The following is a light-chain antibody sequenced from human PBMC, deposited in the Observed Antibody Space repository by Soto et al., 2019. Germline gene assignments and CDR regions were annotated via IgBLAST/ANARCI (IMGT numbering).Light chain of an antibody. J-gene: IGKJ3*01. Sequence: EVVLTQSPGTLSLSPGERATLSCRASQSVAANYLAWLQQKRGQAPRLLIYGASSRATGIPDRFSGSGSGTDFTLTISRLEPEDFSVYYCHQYGTAPLTFGHGTKVDIK. CDR1: QSVAANY. CDR2: GAS. CDR3: HQYGTAPLT. V-gene: IGKV3-20*01.